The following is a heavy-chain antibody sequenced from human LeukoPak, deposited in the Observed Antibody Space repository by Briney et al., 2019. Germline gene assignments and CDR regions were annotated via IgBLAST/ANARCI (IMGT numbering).Heavy chain of an antibody. CDR1: GFTFSSYS. CDR2: ISSSSSYI. Sequence: PGGSLRLSCAASGFTFSSYSMNWVRQAPGKGLEWVSSISSSSSYIYYADSVKGRFTISRDNAKNSLYLQMNSLRAEDTAVYYCARDLSGSYYSTRYFGYWGQGTLVTVSS. CDR3: ARDLSGSYYSTRYFGY. J-gene: IGHJ4*02. D-gene: IGHD1-26*01. V-gene: IGHV3-21*01.